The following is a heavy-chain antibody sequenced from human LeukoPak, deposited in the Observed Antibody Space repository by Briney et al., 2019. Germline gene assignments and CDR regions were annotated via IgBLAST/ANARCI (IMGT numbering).Heavy chain of an antibody. V-gene: IGHV4-34*01. CDR3: ASEIAAAGTPDY. D-gene: IGHD6-13*01. CDR1: GGSFSGYY. Sequence: SETLSLTCAVYGGSFSGYYWSWIRQPPGKGLEWIGEINHSGSTNYNPSLKSRVTISVDTSKNQFSLKLSSVTAADTAVYYCASEIAAAGTPDYWGQGTLVTVSS. CDR2: INHSGST. J-gene: IGHJ4*02.